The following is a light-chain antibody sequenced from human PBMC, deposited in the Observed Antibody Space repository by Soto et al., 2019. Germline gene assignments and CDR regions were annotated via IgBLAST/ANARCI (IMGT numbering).Light chain of an antibody. CDR3: QQYGSSPLT. CDR2: GAS. V-gene: IGKV3-20*01. Sequence: EIVLTQSPGTLSLSPGERATLSCRASQSVSSSYLSWYQQKPCRSPSLLIYGASRRATGIPDRFSGSGSGTDFTLTISSLEPEDFAVYNCQQYGSSPLTFGGGTKV. J-gene: IGKJ4*01. CDR1: QSVSSSY.